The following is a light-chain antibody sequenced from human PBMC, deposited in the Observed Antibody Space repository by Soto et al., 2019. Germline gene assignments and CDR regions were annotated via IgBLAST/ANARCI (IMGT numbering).Light chain of an antibody. V-gene: IGKV3-20*01. CDR3: QQYDDSMT. Sequence: EIVLTQSPGTLSLSPGERATLSCRASQSISSDYLAWYQQKPGQAPRLLIYGASTRATGIPDRFSGSGSGTDFPLTISRLEPEDFAVYHCQQYDDSMTFGQGTKVDIK. J-gene: IGKJ1*01. CDR1: QSISSDY. CDR2: GAS.